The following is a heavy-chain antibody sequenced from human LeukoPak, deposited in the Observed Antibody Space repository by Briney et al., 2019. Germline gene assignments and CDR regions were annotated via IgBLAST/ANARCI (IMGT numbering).Heavy chain of an antibody. Sequence: PSETLSLTCSVSGDSLSSDDYYWSWIRQHPGKGLEWIGYIYYSGSTYYNPSLKSRVTISVDTSKNQFSLKLSSVTAADTAVYYCARVPYDSSGYLSFDYWGQGTLVTVSS. J-gene: IGHJ4*02. CDR3: ARVPYDSSGYLSFDY. V-gene: IGHV4-31*03. CDR2: IYYSGST. CDR1: GDSLSSDDYY. D-gene: IGHD3-22*01.